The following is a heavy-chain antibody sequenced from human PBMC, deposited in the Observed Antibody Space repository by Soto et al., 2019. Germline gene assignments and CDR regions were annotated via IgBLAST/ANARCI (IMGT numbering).Heavy chain of an antibody. V-gene: IGHV3-21*01. J-gene: IGHJ5*02. Sequence: EVQLVESGGRLVKPGGSLRLSCAASGFTFNTYDINWVRQAPGKGLEWVSSITTSSAYIYYADSLKGRITISRDNTKNSLFLQMNSMRSEDTAVYYCVSSGTARLLRHSWFDTWGQGTLVTVSS. D-gene: IGHD2-21*01. CDR1: GFTFNTYD. CDR3: VSSGTARLLRHSWFDT. CDR2: ITTSSAYI.